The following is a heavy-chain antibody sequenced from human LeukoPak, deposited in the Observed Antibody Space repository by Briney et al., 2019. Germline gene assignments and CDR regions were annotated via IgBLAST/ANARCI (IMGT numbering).Heavy chain of an antibody. CDR3: ARDRVEYSSSWYSAFDY. V-gene: IGHV1-69*13. CDR2: IIPIFGTA. CDR1: GGTFSSYA. D-gene: IGHD6-13*01. J-gene: IGHJ4*02. Sequence: SVTVSFAASGGTFSSYAISWVRQAPGQGLEWMGGIIPIFGTANYAQKFQGRVTITADESTSTAYMELSSLRSEDTAVYYCARDRVEYSSSWYSAFDYWGQGTLVTVSS.